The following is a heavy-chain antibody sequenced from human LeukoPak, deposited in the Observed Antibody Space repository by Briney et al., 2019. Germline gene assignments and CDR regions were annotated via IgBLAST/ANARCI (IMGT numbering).Heavy chain of an antibody. CDR3: AREDDTSWFDP. V-gene: IGHV1-2*06. CDR2: INPNSGGT. D-gene: IGHD3-22*01. J-gene: IGHJ5*02. Sequence: ASVKVPCKASGYTFTGYYMHWVRQAPGQGLEWMGRINPNSGGTNYAQKFQGRVTMTRDTSISTAYMELSRLRSDDTAVYYCAREDDTSWFDPWGQGTLVTVSS. CDR1: GYTFTGYY.